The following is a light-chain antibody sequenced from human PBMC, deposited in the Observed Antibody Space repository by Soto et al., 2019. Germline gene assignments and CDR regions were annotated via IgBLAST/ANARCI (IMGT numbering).Light chain of an antibody. J-gene: IGLJ2*01. CDR1: SGNIVSNY. Sequence: NFMLSQPHSVSESPGKTVTISCTRSSGNIVSNYVQWYQQRPGRSPTTVIYEDDDRPSGVPDRFSGSIDTSFNSASLTISGLKTEDEADDYCQSYDADILIFGGGTKLTVL. V-gene: IGLV6-57*01. CDR3: QSYDADILI. CDR2: EDD.